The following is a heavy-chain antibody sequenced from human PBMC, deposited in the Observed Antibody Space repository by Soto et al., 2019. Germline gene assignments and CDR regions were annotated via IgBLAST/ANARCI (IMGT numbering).Heavy chain of an antibody. CDR2: IFYSGST. D-gene: IGHD6-13*01. J-gene: IGHJ4*02. Sequence: QVQLQESGPGLVKPSQTLSLICTVSGGSINSGGYYWNWIRQHPGKGLEWIGYIFYSGSTYYNPSLRSRVTISADTSENQFSRNLSSVTAGDTAVYFGARGYRQSGYSSSWVFDYWGQGPLVNVSS. V-gene: IGHV4-31*03. CDR1: GGSINSGGYY. CDR3: ARGYRQSGYSSSWVFDY.